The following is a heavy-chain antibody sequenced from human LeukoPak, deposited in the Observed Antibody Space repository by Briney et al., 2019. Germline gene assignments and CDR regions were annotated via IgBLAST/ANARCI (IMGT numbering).Heavy chain of an antibody. CDR1: GGSIGIYY. D-gene: IGHD4/OR15-4a*01. V-gene: IGHV4-59*08. CDR3: ARRGALTYGGPDFDY. Sequence: SETLSLTCNVSGGSIGIYYWSWIRRPPGKGLEWIGYLYFDGSTKYSPSLKSRVTISVDTSKNQFSLKLSSVTAADTAVYYCARRGALTYGGPDFDYWGQGTLVTVSS. J-gene: IGHJ4*02. CDR2: LYFDGST.